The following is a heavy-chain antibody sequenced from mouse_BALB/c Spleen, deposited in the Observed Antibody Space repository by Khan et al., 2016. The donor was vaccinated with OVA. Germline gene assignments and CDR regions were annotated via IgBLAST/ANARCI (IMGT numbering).Heavy chain of an antibody. CDR3: TRDGNYRDY. J-gene: IGHJ4*01. CDR1: GYSITSGYA. CDR2: IYFSGSI. D-gene: IGHD2-1*01. Sequence: EVQLQESGPDLVKPSQSLSLTCTVTGYSITSGYAWHWIRQFPGNKLEWMAYIYFSGSINYNPSLKSRISVTRDTSKNQFFLQLNSVTSEDTATYYCTRDGNYRDYWGQGTSVTVAS. V-gene: IGHV3-1*02.